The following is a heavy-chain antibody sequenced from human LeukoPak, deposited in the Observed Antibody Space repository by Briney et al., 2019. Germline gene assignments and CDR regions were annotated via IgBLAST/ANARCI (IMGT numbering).Heavy chain of an antibody. D-gene: IGHD4-17*01. CDR2: INAGNGNT. CDR3: ARGSAGDTAFDI. V-gene: IGHV1-3*01. CDR1: GYTFTSYA. Sequence: ASVKVSCKASGYTFTSYAMHWVRQAPGQRLEWMGWINAGNGNTKYSQKFQGRVTITRDTSASTAYMELSSLRSEDTAVYYCARGSAGDTAFDIWGQGTMVTVSS. J-gene: IGHJ3*02.